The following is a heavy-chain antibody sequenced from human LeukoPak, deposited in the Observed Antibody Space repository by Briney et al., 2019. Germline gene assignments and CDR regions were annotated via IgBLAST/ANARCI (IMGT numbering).Heavy chain of an antibody. J-gene: IGHJ6*04. V-gene: IGHV1-69*06. CDR2: IIPIFGTA. D-gene: IGHD3-10*01. CDR1: GGTFSSYA. Sequence: SVKVSCKASGGTFSSYAISWVRQAPGQGLEWIGAIIPIFGTANYAQKFQGRVTITADKSTSTAYMELSSLRSEDTAVYYCARHITMVRGVIGSYYYYGVDVWGKGTTVTVSS. CDR3: ARHITMVRGVIGSYYYYGVDV.